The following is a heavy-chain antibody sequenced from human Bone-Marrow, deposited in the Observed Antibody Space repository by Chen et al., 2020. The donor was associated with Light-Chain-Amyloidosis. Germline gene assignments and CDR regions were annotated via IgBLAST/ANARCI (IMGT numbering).Heavy chain of an antibody. CDR2: IFRGNIT. J-gene: IGHJ3*01. D-gene: IGHD2-21*01. CDR1: GASIISSEYY. V-gene: IGHV4-39*07. CDR3: ARGPSEVEWGVVKSAFAFDF. Sequence: QLQLQESGPGLVEPSQTLSLTCTVSGASIISSEYYWGWMRQAPGKGLEWIGSIFRGNITYYTSSLKSRVTLSVDTSNNHTSLRLRSVTAGDTAIYYCARGPSEVEWGVVKSAFAFDFWGQGTMVTVSS.